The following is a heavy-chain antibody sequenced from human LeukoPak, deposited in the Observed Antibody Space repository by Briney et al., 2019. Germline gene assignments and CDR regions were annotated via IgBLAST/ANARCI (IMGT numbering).Heavy chain of an antibody. CDR1: GFTFSSYS. Sequence: GGSLRLSCAASGFTFSSYSMNWVRQAPGKGLEWVSSISSSSSYIYYADSVKGRFTISRDNDKNSLYLQMNSLRAEDTAVYYCARDPSVAGTGNYWGQGTLVTVSS. CDR2: ISSSSSYI. D-gene: IGHD6-19*01. J-gene: IGHJ4*02. CDR3: ARDPSVAGTGNY. V-gene: IGHV3-21*01.